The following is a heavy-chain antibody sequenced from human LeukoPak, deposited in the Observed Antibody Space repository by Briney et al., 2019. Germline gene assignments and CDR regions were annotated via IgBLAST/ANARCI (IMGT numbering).Heavy chain of an antibody. J-gene: IGHJ6*03. CDR1: GGSISSTSYC. CDR2: IHDSGST. CDR3: ARGGHVYSSPRNYYYMDV. D-gene: IGHD6-13*01. V-gene: IGHV4-39*01. Sequence: SETLSLTCTVSGGSISSTSYCWGWVRQPPGKGLEWIGNIHDSGSTSYNPSLKSRVTIAFDTSKNQFSLKLSSVTAADTAVYYCARGGHVYSSPRNYYYMDVWGKGTTVTVSS.